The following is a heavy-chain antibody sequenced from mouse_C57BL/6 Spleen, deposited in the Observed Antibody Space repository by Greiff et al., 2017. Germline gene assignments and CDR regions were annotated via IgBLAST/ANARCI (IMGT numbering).Heavy chain of an antibody. D-gene: IGHD1-1*01. J-gene: IGHJ2*01. Sequence: VQLQQSGPELVKPGASVTIPCKASGYTFTDYNMDWVKQSHGKSLEWIGDINPNNGGTIYNQKFKGKATLTVDKSSSTAYMELRSLTSEDTAVYYCARSNPITTVVGFDYWGQGTTLTVSS. CDR1: GYTFTDYN. V-gene: IGHV1-18*01. CDR2: INPNNGGT. CDR3: ARSNPITTVVGFDY.